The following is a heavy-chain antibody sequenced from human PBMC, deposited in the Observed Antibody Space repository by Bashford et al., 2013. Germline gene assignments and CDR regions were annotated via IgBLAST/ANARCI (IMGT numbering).Heavy chain of an antibody. CDR3: ARGRGPRAPGAHEFDL. Sequence: WVRQAPGRGLEWVGLVNPSGGSAVLAQRFQDRITMTRDKSTATVYLDFHSLTSDDTGTYYCARGRGPRAPGAHEFDLWGQGTLVTVSS. J-gene: IGHJ3*01. D-gene: IGHD4/OR15-4a*01. V-gene: IGHV1-46*01. CDR2: VNPSGGSA.